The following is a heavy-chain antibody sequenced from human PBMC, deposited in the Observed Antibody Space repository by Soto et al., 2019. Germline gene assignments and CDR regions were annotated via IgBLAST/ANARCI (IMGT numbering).Heavy chain of an antibody. V-gene: IGHV1-3*01. D-gene: IGHD3-10*01. Sequence: ASVKVSCKASGYTFTSYAMHWVRQAPGQRLEWMGWINAGNGSTKYSQKFQGRVTITRDTSASTAYMELSSLRSEDTAVYYCARDRFGELSYMDVWGKGTTVTVSS. CDR1: GYTFTSYA. J-gene: IGHJ6*03. CDR3: ARDRFGELSYMDV. CDR2: INAGNGST.